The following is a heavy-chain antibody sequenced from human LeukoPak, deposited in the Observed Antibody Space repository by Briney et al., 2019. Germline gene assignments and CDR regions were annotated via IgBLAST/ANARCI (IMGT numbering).Heavy chain of an antibody. V-gene: IGHV3-53*01. CDR3: ARDQLQPVDTAMATYYYYYGMDV. Sequence: GGSLRLSCAASGFTVSSNYMSWVRQAPGKGLEWVSVICSGGSTYYADSVKGRFTISRDNSKNTLYLQMNSLRAEDTAVYYCARDQLQPVDTAMATYYYYYGMDVWGQGTTVTVSS. D-gene: IGHD5-18*01. CDR1: GFTVSSNY. J-gene: IGHJ6*02. CDR2: ICSGGST.